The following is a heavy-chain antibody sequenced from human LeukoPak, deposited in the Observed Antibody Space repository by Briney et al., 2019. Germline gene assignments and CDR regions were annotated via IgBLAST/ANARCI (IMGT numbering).Heavy chain of an antibody. CDR3: AKGGSMIVVVTTFDY. CDR1: GFIFSSYE. CDR2: ISSSGGPI. D-gene: IGHD3-22*01. Sequence: GGSLRLSCAGSGFIFSSYEMNWVRQAPGKGLEWISYISSSGGPIYYADSVKGRFTISRDNAKNSLFLQMNSLRAEDTAVYYCAKGGSMIVVVTTFDYWGQGTLVTVSS. J-gene: IGHJ4*02. V-gene: IGHV3-48*03.